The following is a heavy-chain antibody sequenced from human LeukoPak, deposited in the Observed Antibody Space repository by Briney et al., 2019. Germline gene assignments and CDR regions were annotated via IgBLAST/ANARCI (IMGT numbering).Heavy chain of an antibody. CDR1: AYSISSGYY. V-gene: IGHV4-38-2*02. CDR2: LSHSGST. Sequence: SETLSLTCTVSAYSISSGYYWGWIRPPPGKGLEWIGSLSHSGSTYYNPSLKSRVTISVDTSKNQFSLRLRSVTAADTAVYYCAGGRPAATPMDYWGQGMLVTVSS. D-gene: IGHD2-2*01. CDR3: AGGRPAATPMDY. J-gene: IGHJ4*02.